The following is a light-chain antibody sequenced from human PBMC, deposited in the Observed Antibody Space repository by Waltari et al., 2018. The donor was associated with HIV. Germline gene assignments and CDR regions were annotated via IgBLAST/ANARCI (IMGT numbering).Light chain of an antibody. J-gene: IGKJ2*01. CDR3: QQYNSYPYT. V-gene: IGKV1-5*03. CDR2: KAS. CDR1: QSFSSW. Sequence: DIQMTQSPSTLSASVGDRVTITCRASQSFSSWLDWYQQKPGKAPKLLIYKASSLESGVPSRFSGSGSGTEFTLTISSLQPDDFATYYCQQYNSYPYTFGQGTKLEIK.